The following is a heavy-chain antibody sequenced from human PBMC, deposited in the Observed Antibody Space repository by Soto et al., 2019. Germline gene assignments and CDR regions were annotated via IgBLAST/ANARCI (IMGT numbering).Heavy chain of an antibody. V-gene: IGHV1-18*01. J-gene: IGHJ4*02. CDR3: ARDERVEGRLEY. CDR1: GYTFSTYG. Sequence: ASVKVSCKASGYTFSTYGFSWVRQAPGQGLEWMGWIGADNGDTNYAQNFQGRVTMTTDTSTTTSYMELRSLRSDDTAVYYCARDERVEGRLEYWGQGTLVTVSS. CDR2: IGADNGDT. D-gene: IGHD3-3*01.